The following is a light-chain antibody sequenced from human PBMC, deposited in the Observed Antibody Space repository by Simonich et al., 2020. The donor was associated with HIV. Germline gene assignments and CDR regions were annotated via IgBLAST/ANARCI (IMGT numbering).Light chain of an antibody. Sequence: QSVLTQPPSVSGAPGQRVTISCTGSSSNIGAGYDVHWYQQLPGTVPKLLIYGNSSRPSGVPDRFYASKSGTSASLAITGLLAEDEADYYCQSYDSSLSGSVFGGGTKLTVL. CDR1: SSNIGAGYD. J-gene: IGLJ2*01. CDR3: QSYDSSLSGSV. CDR2: GNS. V-gene: IGLV1-40*01.